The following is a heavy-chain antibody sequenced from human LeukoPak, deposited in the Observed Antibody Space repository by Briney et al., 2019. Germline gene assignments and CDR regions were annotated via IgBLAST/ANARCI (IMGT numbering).Heavy chain of an antibody. CDR1: GGSISGFH. CDR2: RFYNGST. CDR3: SRRLHARDLQWFDR. J-gene: IGHJ5*02. Sequence: SETLSLTCTVSGGSISGFHWAWIRQPPGKGLVCIGSRFYNGSTNYNPSLKSRVTISVDESNSRLSLSLSSVTPPDTAVYCWSRRLHARDLQWFDRWGQGTLVTVSS. V-gene: IGHV4-59*01.